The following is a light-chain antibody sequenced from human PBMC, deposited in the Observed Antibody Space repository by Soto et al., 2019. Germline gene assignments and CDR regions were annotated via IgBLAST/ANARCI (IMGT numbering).Light chain of an antibody. CDR2: GNT. Sequence: QSVLTQPPSVSGAPGQRVTISCTGSSSNIGSTYDVQWYQQLPGTAPKLLIHGNTNRPSGVPDRFSGSKSGTSASLAITGLQADDEADYYCQSYDDSLSVHYVFGTGTKLTVL. V-gene: IGLV1-40*01. CDR1: SSNIGSTYD. CDR3: QSYDDSLSVHYV. J-gene: IGLJ1*01.